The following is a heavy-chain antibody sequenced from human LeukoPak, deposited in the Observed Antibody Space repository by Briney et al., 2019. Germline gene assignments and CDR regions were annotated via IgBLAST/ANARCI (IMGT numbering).Heavy chain of an antibody. CDR2: ISSNGGST. D-gene: IGHD1-26*01. V-gene: IGHV3-64D*06. J-gene: IGHJ3*02. CDR3: VKSIVGATTGRRAFDI. Sequence: GGSLRLSCSASGLAFTSYAMRWVRQAPGKGLEYVSTISSNGGSTYYADSVKGRFTISRDHSKNTLYLQMTSLRVEDTAVYYCVKSIVGATTGRRAFDIWGQGTMVTVSS. CDR1: GLAFTSYA.